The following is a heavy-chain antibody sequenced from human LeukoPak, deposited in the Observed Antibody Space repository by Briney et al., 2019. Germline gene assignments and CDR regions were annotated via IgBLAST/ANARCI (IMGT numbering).Heavy chain of an antibody. J-gene: IGHJ4*02. CDR2: LTATGTT. CDR3: VRDAGSDDYGAKFDL. Sequence: SETLSLTCIVSVDSCTPYYWCWIRQPHGKGLEWISRLTATGTTNYNPSLKSRVNLSLDTSNMRFSLKLTSVTAADTALYYCVRDAGSDDYGAKFDLWGQGILVSVYS. CDR1: VDSCTPYY. V-gene: IGHV4-4*07. D-gene: IGHD4-17*01.